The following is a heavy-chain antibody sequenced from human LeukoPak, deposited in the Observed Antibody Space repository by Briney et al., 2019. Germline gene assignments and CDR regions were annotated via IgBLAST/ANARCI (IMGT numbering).Heavy chain of an antibody. CDR2: IHYSGST. J-gene: IGHJ5*02. Sequence: SETLSLTCTVSGGSISRSSYYWGWIRQPRGKGLEWIASIHYSGSTYYNPSLKSRVTISVDTSKNQFSLKVSSVTAADTAAYYWASRDTSGRIGRFDRWGQGTLVTVSS. V-gene: IGHV4-39*01. CDR1: GGSISRSSYY. CDR3: ASRDTSGRIGRFDR. D-gene: IGHD5-18*01.